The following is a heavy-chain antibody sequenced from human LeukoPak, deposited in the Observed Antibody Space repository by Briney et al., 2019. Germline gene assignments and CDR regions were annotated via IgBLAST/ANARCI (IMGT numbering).Heavy chain of an antibody. CDR2: IKQDGSEK. CDR1: GFTFSNYW. V-gene: IGHV3-7*01. Sequence: GGSLRLSCAASGFTFSNYWMSWVRQAPGKGLEWVANIKQDGSEKYYVDSVKGRFTISRDNAKNSLYLQTNSLRAEDTAVYYCATSQTTSGRYGNTFDVWGQGTMVTISS. J-gene: IGHJ3*01. D-gene: IGHD6-19*01. CDR3: ATSQTTSGRYGNTFDV.